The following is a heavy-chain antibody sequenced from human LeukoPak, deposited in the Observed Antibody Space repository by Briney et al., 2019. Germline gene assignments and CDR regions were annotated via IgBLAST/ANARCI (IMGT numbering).Heavy chain of an antibody. CDR2: ISSSSNTI. V-gene: IGHV3-48*01. J-gene: IGHJ4*02. Sequence: GGSLRLSCAASGFTFSSYSMNWVRQAPGKGLAWVSYISSSSNTIYYADSVKGRFTISRDNAKNSLYLQMNSLRAEDTAVYYCAKDRRRDDVLTGTFSDWGQGTLVTVSS. CDR3: AKDRRRDDVLTGTFSD. CDR1: GFTFSSYS. D-gene: IGHD3-9*01.